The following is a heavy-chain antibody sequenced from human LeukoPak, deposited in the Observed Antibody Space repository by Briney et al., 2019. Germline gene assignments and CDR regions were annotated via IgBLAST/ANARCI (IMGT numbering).Heavy chain of an antibody. J-gene: IGHJ4*02. CDR2: ISYDGSNK. CDR3: AKELAPYGSGSYSRVFDY. Sequence: PGGSLRLSCAASGFTFSSYGMHWVRQAPGKGLEWVAVISYDGSNKYYADSVKGQFTISRDNSKNTLYLQMNSLRAEDTAVYYCAKELAPYGSGSYSRVFDYWGQGTLVTVSS. V-gene: IGHV3-30*18. CDR1: GFTFSSYG. D-gene: IGHD3-10*01.